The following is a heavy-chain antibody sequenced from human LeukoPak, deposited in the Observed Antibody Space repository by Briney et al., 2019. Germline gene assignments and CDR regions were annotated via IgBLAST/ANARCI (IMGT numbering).Heavy chain of an antibody. V-gene: IGHV3-48*04. Sequence: PGGSLRLSCAASGFTFNYYSMNWVRQAPGKGLEWVSYINSGSSTIYYADSVQGRFTISRDSAENSLYLQMNSLRVEDTAVYYCARVSSTGYMDVWGKGTTVTVSS. D-gene: IGHD2-2*01. CDR1: GFTFNYYS. CDR3: ARVSSTGYMDV. J-gene: IGHJ6*03. CDR2: INSGSSTI.